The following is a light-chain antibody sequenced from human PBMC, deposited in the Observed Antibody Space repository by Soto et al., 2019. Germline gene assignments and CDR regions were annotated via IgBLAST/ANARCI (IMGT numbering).Light chain of an antibody. V-gene: IGLV1-44*01. CDR2: AND. CDR3: SSWDDSLHGPV. J-gene: IGLJ3*02. CDR1: ISNIGTNT. Sequence: QLVLTQAPSASGTPGQRVIISCSGSISNIGTNTVSWCQQLPGAAPRLLIYANDRRPSGVPDRFSGSKSDTSASLAISGLQSEDEADYYCSSWDDSLHGPVFGGGTKLTVL.